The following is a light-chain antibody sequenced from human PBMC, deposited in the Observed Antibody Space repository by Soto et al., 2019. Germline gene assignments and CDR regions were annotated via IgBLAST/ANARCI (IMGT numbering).Light chain of an antibody. CDR2: IND. Sequence: QSVLTQPPSLSGTPGQRVTISCSGSSSNIAGNTVHWYQHLHGTAPQLLIYINDQRRSGVPGRFSASTSGTSASLAISGLQSDDEADYYCATWDDDLNAAVFGGGTQLTVL. J-gene: IGLJ7*01. CDR1: SSNIAGNT. CDR3: ATWDDDLNAAV. V-gene: IGLV1-44*01.